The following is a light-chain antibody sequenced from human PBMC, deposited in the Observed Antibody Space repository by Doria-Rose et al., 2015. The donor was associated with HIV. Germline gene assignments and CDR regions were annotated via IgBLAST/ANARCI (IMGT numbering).Light chain of an antibody. CDR1: QSFSSTY. J-gene: IGKJ1*01. V-gene: IGKV3-20*01. Sequence: TQSPGTMSLSPGERATLSCRASQSFSSTYLAWYQQKAGQAPSLLIYDGSTRATGIPDRFSASGSGTDFTLTINRLEPEDFALYYCHQYGTSWTFGQGTKVEI. CDR2: DGS. CDR3: HQYGTSWT.